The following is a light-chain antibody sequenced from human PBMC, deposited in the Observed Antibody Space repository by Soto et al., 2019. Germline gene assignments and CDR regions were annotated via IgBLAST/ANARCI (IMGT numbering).Light chain of an antibody. CDR2: EVS. V-gene: IGLV2-14*01. Sequence: QSVLSQPASVSGSPGQSITISCTGTSSDVGGHNYVSWFQQHPGEAPKLIIFEVSNRPSGVSARFSGSKSGNTASLAISGLQAEDEADDFCSSYTTINTYVFGTGTKVTVL. CDR3: SSYTTINTYV. CDR1: SSDVGGHNY. J-gene: IGLJ1*01.